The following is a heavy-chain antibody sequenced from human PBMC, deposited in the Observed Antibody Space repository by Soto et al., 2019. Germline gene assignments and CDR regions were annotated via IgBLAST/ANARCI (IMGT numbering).Heavy chain of an antibody. V-gene: IGHV1-18*04. J-gene: IGHJ4*02. CDR3: ARYCSSTSCQTDY. CDR2: ISAYNGNT. Sequence: VASVKVSCKASGYTFSSYYMNWVRQAPGQGLEWLGWISAYNGNTTYAQKLQGRVTMTTDTSTSTAYMELRSLRSDDTAVYYCARYCSSTSCQTDYWGQGTLVTVSS. D-gene: IGHD2-2*01. CDR1: GYTFSSYY.